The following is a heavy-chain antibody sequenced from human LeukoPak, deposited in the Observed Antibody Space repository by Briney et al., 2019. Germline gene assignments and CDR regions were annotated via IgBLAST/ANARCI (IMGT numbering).Heavy chain of an antibody. CDR3: AKGDGDYMYYFDY. CDR2: ISGSGGST. D-gene: IGHD4-17*01. Sequence: PGVSLRLSCAASGFTFSSYAMSWVRQAPGKGLEWVSAISGSGGSTYYADSVKGRFTISRDNSKNTLYLQMNSLRAEDTAVYYCAKGDGDYMYYFDYWGQGTLVTVSS. V-gene: IGHV3-23*01. CDR1: GFTFSSYA. J-gene: IGHJ4*02.